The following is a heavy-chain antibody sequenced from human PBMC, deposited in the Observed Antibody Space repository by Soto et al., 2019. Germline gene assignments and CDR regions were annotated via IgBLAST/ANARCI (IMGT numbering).Heavy chain of an antibody. V-gene: IGHV1-18*01. D-gene: IGHD4-17*01. CDR3: AVTTEYYYYYYMDV. CDR1: GYTFTSYG. J-gene: IGHJ6*03. Sequence: ASVKVSCKASGYTFTSYGISWVRQAPGQGLEWMGWISAYNGNTNCAQKLQGRATMTTDTSTSTAYMELRSLRSDDTAVYYCAVTTEYYYYYYMDVWGKGTTVTVSS. CDR2: ISAYNGNT.